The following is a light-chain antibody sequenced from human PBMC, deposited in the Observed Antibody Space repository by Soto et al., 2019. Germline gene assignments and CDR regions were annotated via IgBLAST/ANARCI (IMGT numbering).Light chain of an antibody. J-gene: IGLJ1*01. CDR1: DSNIGNNY. CDR2: DSN. CDR3: GTLYTNPTAAYV. V-gene: IGLV1-51*01. Sequence: QSVLTQPPSVSAAPGQRVTISCSGSDSNIGNNYVSWYQHLPGTAPKLLIYDSNKRPSGIPDRFSGSKSGTSATLGITGLQTGDEADYYCGTLYTNPTAAYVFGTGPKVTVL.